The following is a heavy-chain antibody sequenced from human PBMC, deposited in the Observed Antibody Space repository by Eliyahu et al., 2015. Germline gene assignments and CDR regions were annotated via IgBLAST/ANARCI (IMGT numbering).Heavy chain of an antibody. CDR1: XSSFTSYW. J-gene: IGHJ5*02. CDR3: ARHLTFGVVITVERFDP. D-gene: IGHD3-3*01. CDR2: IDPSDSYT. Sequence: EVQLVQSGAEVKKXGXSXRIXCKGSXSSFTSYWISWGRQMPGXGLEWMGRIDPSDSYTNYSPSFQGHVTISADKSISTAYLQWSSLKASDTAMYYCARHLTFGVVITVERFDPWGQGTLVTVSS. V-gene: IGHV5-10-1*03.